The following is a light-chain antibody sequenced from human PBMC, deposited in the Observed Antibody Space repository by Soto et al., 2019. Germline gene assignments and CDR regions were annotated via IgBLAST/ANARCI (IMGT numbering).Light chain of an antibody. CDR1: SSNIGAGYD. CDR3: PSYDSSLSGLV. V-gene: IGLV1-40*01. J-gene: IGLJ1*01. Sequence: QLVLTQPPSVSGAPGQRVTISCTGSSSNIGAGYDVHWYQQLPGTAPKLLIYGNSNRPSGVPDRFSGSKSGTSASLAITGLQAEDEADYYCPSYDSSLSGLVFGTGTKVTVL. CDR2: GNS.